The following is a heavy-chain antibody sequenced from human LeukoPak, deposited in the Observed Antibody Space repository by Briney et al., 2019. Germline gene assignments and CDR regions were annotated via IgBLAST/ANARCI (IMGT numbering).Heavy chain of an antibody. CDR1: GFTFSSYG. CDR3: AKDKVPAAYYYGMDV. J-gene: IGHJ6*04. D-gene: IGHD2-2*01. CDR2: ISYDGSNK. V-gene: IGHV3-30*18. Sequence: GRSLRLSCAASGFTFSSYGMHWVRQAPGKGLEWVAVISYDGSNKNYADSVKGRFTISRDNSKNTLYLQMNSLRAEDTAVYYCAKDKVPAAYYYGMDVWGKGTTVTVSS.